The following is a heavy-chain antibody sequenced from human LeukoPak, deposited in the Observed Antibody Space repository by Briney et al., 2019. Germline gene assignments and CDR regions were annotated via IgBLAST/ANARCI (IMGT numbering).Heavy chain of an antibody. Sequence: ASVKVSCKASGYTFTSYGINWVRQAPGQGLEWMGWISGYNGNPNYAQKLQGRVTMTRNTSMSTAYMELSSLRSEDTAVYYCARVPRRGDRFDPWGQGTLVTVSS. CDR2: ISGYNGNP. V-gene: IGHV1-18*04. D-gene: IGHD3-10*01. CDR3: ARVPRRGDRFDP. J-gene: IGHJ5*02. CDR1: GYTFTSYG.